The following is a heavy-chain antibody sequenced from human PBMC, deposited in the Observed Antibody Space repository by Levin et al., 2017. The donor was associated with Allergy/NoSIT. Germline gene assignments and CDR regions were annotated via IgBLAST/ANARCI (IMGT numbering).Heavy chain of an antibody. CDR3: ARDEESFGDAFDI. CDR2: ISARRTTM. CDR1: GFSFSTYG. Sequence: GGSLRLSCAASGFSFSTYGMIWVRQAPGKGLEWVSYISARRTTMYYADSVKGRFTISRDDAKNTLYLQMSSLRAEDTAVYYCARDEESFGDAFDIWGQGTRVTVSS. J-gene: IGHJ3*02. V-gene: IGHV3-48*01. D-gene: IGHD3-16*01.